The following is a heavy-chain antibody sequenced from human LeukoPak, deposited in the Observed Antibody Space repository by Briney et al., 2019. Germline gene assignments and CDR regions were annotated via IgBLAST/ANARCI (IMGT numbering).Heavy chain of an antibody. CDR1: GFTFSSYS. CDR2: ISSSSSYI. V-gene: IGHV3-21*01. Sequence: GGSLRLSCAASGFTFSSYSMNWVRQAPGKGLEWVSSISSSSSYIYYADSVKGRFTISRDNAKNSLYLQMNSLRADDTAVYYCARDFRSELPAAQVSNYWGQGTLVTVSS. J-gene: IGHJ4*02. CDR3: ARDFRSELPAAQVSNY. D-gene: IGHD2-2*01.